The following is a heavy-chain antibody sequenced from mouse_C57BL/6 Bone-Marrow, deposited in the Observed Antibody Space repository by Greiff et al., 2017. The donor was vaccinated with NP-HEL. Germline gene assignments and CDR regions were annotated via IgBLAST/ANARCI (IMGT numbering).Heavy chain of an antibody. CDR2: IDPSDSYT. CDR3: ASYCYGSSYGFAY. V-gene: IGHV1-69*01. Sequence: QVQLQQPGAELVMPGASVKLSCKASGYTFTSYWMHWVKQRPGQGLEWIGEIDPSDSYTNYNQKFKGKATLTVATSSSTAYMQLSSLTSEDSAVYYCASYCYGSSYGFAYWGQGTLVTVSA. D-gene: IGHD1-1*01. J-gene: IGHJ3*01. CDR1: GYTFTSYW.